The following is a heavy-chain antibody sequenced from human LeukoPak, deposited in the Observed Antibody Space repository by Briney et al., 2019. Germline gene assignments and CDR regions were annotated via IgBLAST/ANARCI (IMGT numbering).Heavy chain of an antibody. J-gene: IGHJ4*02. CDR2: LGPTGTDR. CDR1: GFTFSSCG. D-gene: IGHD1-14*01. CDR3: ATETIGRHYDY. Sequence: GGSLRLSCAASGFTFSSCGFNWVRQAPGKGLELVSSLGPTGTDRYYADSVRGRFTISRDNAKNSMYLQMDSLRDEDTAVYYCATETIGRHYDYWGQGTLLTVSS. V-gene: IGHV3-21*01.